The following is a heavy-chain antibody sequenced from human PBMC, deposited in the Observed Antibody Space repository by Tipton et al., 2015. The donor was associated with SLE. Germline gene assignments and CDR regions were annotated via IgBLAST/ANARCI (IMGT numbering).Heavy chain of an antibody. Sequence: QLVQSGAEVKKPGSSVKVSCKASGGTFSSYAISWVRQAPGQGLEWMEGIIPIFGTANYAQKFQGRVTITADESTSTAYMELSSLRSEDTAMYYCARQGYGEEYFDLWGRGTLVTVPS. CDR2: IIPIFGTA. J-gene: IGHJ2*01. CDR3: ARQGYGEEYFDL. D-gene: IGHD4-17*01. CDR1: GGTFSSYA. V-gene: IGHV1-69*01.